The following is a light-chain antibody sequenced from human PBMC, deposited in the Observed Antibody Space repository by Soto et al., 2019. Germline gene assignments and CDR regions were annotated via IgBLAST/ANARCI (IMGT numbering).Light chain of an antibody. Sequence: EIVMTQSPATLSVSPGERATLSCRASQSVNSNLAWYQQKPGQAPRLLIYGASTRATGIPARFSGSGSGTDFTLIISSLQSEDFAVYYCQQYINWPGTFGQGTKVDIK. J-gene: IGKJ1*01. CDR1: QSVNSN. V-gene: IGKV3-15*01. CDR2: GAS. CDR3: QQYINWPGT.